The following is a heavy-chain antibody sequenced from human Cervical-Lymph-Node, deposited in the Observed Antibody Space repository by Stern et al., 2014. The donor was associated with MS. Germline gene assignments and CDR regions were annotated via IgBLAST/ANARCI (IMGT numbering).Heavy chain of an antibody. J-gene: IGHJ5*02. CDR3: ARDRYSGSYWTWLDP. V-gene: IGHV1-46*01. CDR1: GYTFINYS. Sequence: DQLVESGAEVKKPGASVKVSCKASGYTFINYSMHWVRQAPGQGLEWMGIINRSDGSATYAQNFQGRVTMTRDTSTSTVYMELSSLRSEDTAVYYCARDRYSGSYWTWLDPWGQGTLVTVSS. CDR2: INRSDGSA. D-gene: IGHD1-26*01.